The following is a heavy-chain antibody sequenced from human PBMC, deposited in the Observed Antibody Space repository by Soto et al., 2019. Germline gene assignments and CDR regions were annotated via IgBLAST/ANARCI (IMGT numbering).Heavy chain of an antibody. D-gene: IGHD2-15*01. V-gene: IGHV3-30*18. CDR3: AKDGDCSGGSCYFGGLDY. J-gene: IGHJ4*02. CDR1: GFTFSSYG. CDR2: ISYDGSNK. Sequence: GGSLRLSCAASGFTFSSYGMHWVRQAPGKGLEWVAVISYDGSNKYYADSVKGRFTISRDNSKNTLYLQMNSLRAEDTAVYYCAKDGDCSGGSCYFGGLDYWGQGTLVTVSS.